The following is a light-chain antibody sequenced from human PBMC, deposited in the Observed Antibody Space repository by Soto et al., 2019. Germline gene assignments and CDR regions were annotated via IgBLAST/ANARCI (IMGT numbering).Light chain of an antibody. CDR1: QSVSSK. J-gene: IGKJ5*01. CDR2: GAS. Sequence: EIVMTQSPATLSLSPGQRATLSCRASQSVSSKLAWYQQRPGQAPRLLIYGASSRATGIPDRFSGSGSGTDFTLTISRLEPEDFAVYYCQQRSNWITFGQGTRLEIK. V-gene: IGKV3D-20*02. CDR3: QQRSNWIT.